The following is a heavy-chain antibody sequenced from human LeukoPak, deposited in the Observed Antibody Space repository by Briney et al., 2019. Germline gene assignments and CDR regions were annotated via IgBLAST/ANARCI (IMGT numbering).Heavy chain of an antibody. J-gene: IGHJ6*02. D-gene: IGHD5-18*01. V-gene: IGHV3-30*18. CDR3: AKEGGYSYGLYGMDV. CDR2: ISYDGSNK. CDR1: GFTFSSYG. Sequence: GGSLRLSCAASGFTFSSYGMHWVRQAPGKGLEWVAVISYDGSNKYYADSVKGRFTISRDNSKNTLYLQMNSLRAEDTAVYHCAKEGGYSYGLYGMDVWGQGTTVTVSS.